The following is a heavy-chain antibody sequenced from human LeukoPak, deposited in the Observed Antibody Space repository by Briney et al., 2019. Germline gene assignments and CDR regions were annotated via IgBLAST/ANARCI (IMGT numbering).Heavy chain of an antibody. J-gene: IGHJ4*02. V-gene: IGHV4-38-2*02. Sequence: PSETLSLTCTVSGYSISSGYYWGWIRQPPGKGLEWIGSIYYSGSTYYNPSLKSRVTISVDTSKNQFSLKLSSVTAADTAVYYCARRRSTYYYDSSGYSDYWGQGTLVTVSS. CDR1: GYSISSGYY. CDR3: ARRRSTYYYDSSGYSDY. CDR2: IYYSGST. D-gene: IGHD3-22*01.